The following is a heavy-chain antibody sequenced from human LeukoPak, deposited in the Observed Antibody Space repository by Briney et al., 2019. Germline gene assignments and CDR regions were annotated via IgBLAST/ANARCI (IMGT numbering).Heavy chain of an antibody. Sequence: SETLSLTCTVSGGSISSYYWSWIRQPPGKGLEWIGYIYYSGSTNYNPSLKSRVTISVDTSKNQFSLKLSSVTAADTAVYYCARPHCSSTSCYLHDAFGIWGQGTMVTVSS. V-gene: IGHV4-59*08. J-gene: IGHJ3*02. CDR2: IYYSGST. CDR3: ARPHCSSTSCYLHDAFGI. D-gene: IGHD2-2*01. CDR1: GGSISSYY.